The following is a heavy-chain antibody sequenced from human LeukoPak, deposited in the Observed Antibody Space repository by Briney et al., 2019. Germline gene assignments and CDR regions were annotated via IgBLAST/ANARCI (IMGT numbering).Heavy chain of an antibody. CDR3: ARVVYCNGGSCHVFAFDI. CDR2: TSYDGGNK. Sequence: GGSLRLSCVASGFSFSDYGMHWVRQAPGKGLEWVAVTSYDGGNKYYAEFVKGRFTISRDNAKNSLFLQVNSLRAEDTAIYYCARVVYCNGGSCHVFAFDIWGQGTMVTVSS. CDR1: GFSFSDYG. D-gene: IGHD2-15*01. V-gene: IGHV3-30*03. J-gene: IGHJ3*02.